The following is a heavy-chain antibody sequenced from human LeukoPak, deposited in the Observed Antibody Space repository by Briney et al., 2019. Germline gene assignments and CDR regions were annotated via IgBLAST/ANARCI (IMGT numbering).Heavy chain of an antibody. J-gene: IGHJ6*02. D-gene: IGHD2-2*01. CDR3: AKDWKYQLQNLYYYYGMDV. CDR1: GFTFSSYG. V-gene: IGHV3-30*18. Sequence: GGSLRLSCAASGFTFSSYGMHWVRQAPGKGLEWVAVISYDGSNKYYAYSVKGRFTISRDNSKNPLYLQMNSLRAEDTAVSYCAKDWKYQLQNLYYYYGMDVWGQGNPVTVSS. CDR2: ISYDGSNK.